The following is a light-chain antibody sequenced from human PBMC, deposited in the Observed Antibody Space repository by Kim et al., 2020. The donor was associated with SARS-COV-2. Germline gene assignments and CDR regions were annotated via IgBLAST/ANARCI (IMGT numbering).Light chain of an antibody. CDR1: SSDVATYNY. V-gene: IGLV2-14*03. CDR3: SSYTTTRGV. J-gene: IGLJ1*01. Sequence: PGQSIPTSCTGTSSDVATYNYVSWYQQHPAKAPKLIIYHVTNRPSGVSNRFSGSKSGNTAFLTISGLQAEDEADYYCSSYTTTRGVFGTGTKVTVL. CDR2: HVT.